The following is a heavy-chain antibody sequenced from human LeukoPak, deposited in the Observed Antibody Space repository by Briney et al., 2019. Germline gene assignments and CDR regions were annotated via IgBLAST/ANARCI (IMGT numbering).Heavy chain of an antibody. CDR2: IFPHDSDT. J-gene: IGHJ6*02. CDR1: GYSFVDYW. Sequence: GESLKISCKGSGYSFVDYWIGWVRQMPGKGPELMGFIFPHDSDTKYSPSFQGQVTISVDKSISTAYVQWGSLKASDTATYYCAKFGIKGCNSINCYTSFFYYGMDVWGQGTMVTVSS. CDR3: AKFGIKGCNSINCYTSFFYYGMDV. V-gene: IGHV5-51*01. D-gene: IGHD2-2*02.